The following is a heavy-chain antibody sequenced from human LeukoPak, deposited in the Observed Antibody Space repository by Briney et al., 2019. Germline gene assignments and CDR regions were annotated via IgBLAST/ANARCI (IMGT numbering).Heavy chain of an antibody. V-gene: IGHV3-53*01. CDR3: AREDSSGYRSFDY. J-gene: IGHJ4*02. CDR2: IYSGGST. D-gene: IGHD3-22*01. CDR1: GFTVSSNY. Sequence: GGSLRLSCAASGFTVSSNYMNWVRQAPGKGLEWVSVIYSGGSTYYADSVKGRFTISRDNSMNTLYLQMNSLRAEDTAVYYYAREDSSGYRSFDYWGQGTLVTVSS.